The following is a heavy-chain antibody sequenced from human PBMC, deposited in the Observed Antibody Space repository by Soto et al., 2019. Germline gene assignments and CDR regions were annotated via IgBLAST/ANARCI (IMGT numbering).Heavy chain of an antibody. Sequence: SETLSLTCPVSGGSVSSGSYYWSWIRQPPGKGLEWIGYIYYSGSTNYNPSLKSRVTISVDTSKNQFSLKLSSVTAADTAVYYCARVRFLEWLSGFDPWGQGTLVTVSS. V-gene: IGHV4-61*01. CDR2: IYYSGST. J-gene: IGHJ5*02. CDR3: ARVRFLEWLSGFDP. CDR1: GGSVSSGSYY. D-gene: IGHD3-3*01.